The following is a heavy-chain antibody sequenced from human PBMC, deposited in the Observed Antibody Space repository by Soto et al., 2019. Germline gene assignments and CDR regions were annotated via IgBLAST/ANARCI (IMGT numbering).Heavy chain of an antibody. J-gene: IGHJ6*02. Sequence: GESLKISCKGSVYSFTSYWISWVRKMPGKGLEWMGRIDPSDSYTNYSPSFQGHVTISADKSISTAYLQWSSLKASDTAMYYCASIRYCSSTSCLRSYYYYYGMDVWGQGTTVTVSS. CDR1: VYSFTSYW. V-gene: IGHV5-10-1*01. CDR3: ASIRYCSSTSCLRSYYYYYGMDV. D-gene: IGHD2-2*01. CDR2: IDPSDSYT.